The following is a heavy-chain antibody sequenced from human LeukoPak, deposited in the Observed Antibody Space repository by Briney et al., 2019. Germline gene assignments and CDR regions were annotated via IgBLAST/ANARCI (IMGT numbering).Heavy chain of an antibody. V-gene: IGHV4-59*08. Sequence: SETLSLTCTVSGGSISSYYWSWIRQPPGKGLEWIGSIYHSGSTYYNPSLKSRVTISVDTSKNQFSLKLSSVTAADTAVYYCARAGFWSGSYSDYWGQGTLVTVSS. CDR1: GGSISSYY. D-gene: IGHD3-3*01. CDR3: ARAGFWSGSYSDY. J-gene: IGHJ4*02. CDR2: IYHSGST.